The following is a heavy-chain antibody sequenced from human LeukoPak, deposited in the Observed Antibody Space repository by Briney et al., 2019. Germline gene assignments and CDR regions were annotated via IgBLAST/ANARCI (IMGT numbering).Heavy chain of an antibody. CDR1: GSKFRSSW. Sequence: PGGSLRLSCAVSGSKFRSSWMTWVRQAPGKGLEWLSYISGNGGVIQYADSVKGRFTISRDNAKNLLYLQMDSLRVEDTAIYYCARDPRTVRIWGQGTLVTVSS. D-gene: IGHD1-1*01. CDR3: ARDPRTVRI. V-gene: IGHV3-48*03. CDR2: ISGNGGVI. J-gene: IGHJ4*02.